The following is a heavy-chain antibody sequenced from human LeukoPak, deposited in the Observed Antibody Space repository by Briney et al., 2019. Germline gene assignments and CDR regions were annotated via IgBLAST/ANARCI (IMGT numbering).Heavy chain of an antibody. CDR2: IYYSGST. CDR1: GGSISSYY. J-gene: IGHJ4*02. CDR3: ARAGYTSGWYGGNYYFDY. Sequence: KPSETLSLTCTVSGGSISSYYWSWIRQPPGKGLEWIGYIYYSGSTNYNPSLKSRVTISVDTSKNQFSLRLSSVTAADTAVYYCARAGYTSGWYGGNYYFDYWGQGTLVSVSS. D-gene: IGHD6-19*01. V-gene: IGHV4-59*01.